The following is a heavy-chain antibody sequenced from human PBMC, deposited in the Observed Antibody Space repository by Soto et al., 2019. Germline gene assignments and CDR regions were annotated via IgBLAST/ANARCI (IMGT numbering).Heavy chain of an antibody. V-gene: IGHV1-2*04. Sequence: ASVKVSCKASGYTFTGYYMHWVRQAPGQGLEWMGWINPNSGCTNYAQKFQGWVTMTRDTSISTAYMELSRLRSDDTAVYYCARDRYPYREYNGYETYYSDFTDVWGKGLSVTGSS. CDR1: GYTFTGYY. J-gene: IGHJ6*03. CDR2: INPNSGCT. D-gene: IGHD5-12*01. CDR3: ARDRYPYREYNGYETYYSDFTDV.